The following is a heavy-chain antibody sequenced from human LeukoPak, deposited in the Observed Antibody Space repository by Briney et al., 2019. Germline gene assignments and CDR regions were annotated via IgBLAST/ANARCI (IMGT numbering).Heavy chain of an antibody. J-gene: IGHJ6*03. V-gene: IGHV4-34*01. CDR1: GGSFSGYY. D-gene: IGHD5-24*01. CDR3: ARAVVYGVEMATIRWYYYYYYMDV. CDR2: INHSGST. Sequence: PSETLSLTCAVYGGSFSGYYWSWIRQPPGKGLEWIGEINHSGSTNYNPSLKSRVTISVDTSKNQFSLKLSSVTAADTAVYYCARAVVYGVEMATIRWYYYYYYMDVWGKGNTVTVSS.